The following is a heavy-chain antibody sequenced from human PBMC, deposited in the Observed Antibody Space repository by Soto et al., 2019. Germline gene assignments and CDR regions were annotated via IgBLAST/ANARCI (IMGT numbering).Heavy chain of an antibody. CDR3: AREAFITGTTGDF. CDR2: IYSDGNT. Sequence: PGGSLRLSCAASGFTVNSNYMSWVRQAPGKGLEWVSVIYSDGNTYYADSVKGRFTISRDNSKNILYLQMNSLRAEDTAVYYCAREAFITGTTGDFWGQGTLVTVSS. D-gene: IGHD1-20*01. J-gene: IGHJ4*02. V-gene: IGHV3-53*01. CDR1: GFTVNSNY.